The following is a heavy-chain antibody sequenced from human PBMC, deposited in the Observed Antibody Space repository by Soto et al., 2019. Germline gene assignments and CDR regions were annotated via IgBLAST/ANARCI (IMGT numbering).Heavy chain of an antibody. CDR3: AKLVIGYCSGNTCDDY. D-gene: IGHD2-15*01. Sequence: VQLLESGGGLIQPGGSLRLSCAASGFTFSSGIHWLRQAPGKGLEWVSYISYDSSNKFYGDSVKGRFTISRDNSKNTQFLQMNSLRAEDTAVYYCAKLVIGYCSGNTCDDYWGQRTLVAVSS. J-gene: IGHJ4*02. CDR2: ISYDSSNK. CDR1: GFTFSSG. V-gene: IGHV3-30*18.